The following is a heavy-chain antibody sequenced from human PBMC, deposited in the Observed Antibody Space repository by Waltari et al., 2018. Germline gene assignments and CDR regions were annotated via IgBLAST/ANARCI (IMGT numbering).Heavy chain of an antibody. Sequence: EVQLVESGGGLVQPGGSLRLSCAASGFTFSSYWTSWVRQAPGKGLGWVANIKQDGSEKYYVDAVKGRFTISRDNAKNSLYLQMNSLRAEDTAVYYCASEDTAMVTPFDYWGQGTLVTVSS. J-gene: IGHJ4*02. V-gene: IGHV3-7*01. CDR2: IKQDGSEK. D-gene: IGHD5-18*01. CDR3: ASEDTAMVTPFDY. CDR1: GFTFSSYW.